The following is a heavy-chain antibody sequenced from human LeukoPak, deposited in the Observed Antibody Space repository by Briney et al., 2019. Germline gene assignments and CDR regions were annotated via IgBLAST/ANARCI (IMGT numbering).Heavy chain of an antibody. V-gene: IGHV4-61*01. Sequence: SETLSLTCTVSGGSVSSGSYYWSWIRQPPGKGLEWIGYIYYSGSTNYNPSLKSRVTISVDTSKNQFSLKLSSVTAADTAVYYCARGGDIVVVPAAGGGLNWFDPWGQGTLVTVSS. CDR1: GGSVSSGSYY. CDR3: ARGGDIVVVPAAGGGLNWFDP. CDR2: IYYSGST. D-gene: IGHD2-2*01. J-gene: IGHJ5*02.